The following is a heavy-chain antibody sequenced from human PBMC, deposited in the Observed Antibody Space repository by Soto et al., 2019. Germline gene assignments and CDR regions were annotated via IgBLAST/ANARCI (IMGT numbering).Heavy chain of an antibody. D-gene: IGHD3-3*01. CDR3: AISLQNHYDFWSGYYYYGMDV. Sequence: SETLSLTCAVYGGSFSGCYWSWIRQPPGKGLEWIGEINHSGSTNYNPSLKSRVTISVDTSKNQFSLKLSSVTAADTAVYYCAISLQNHYDFWSGYYYYGMDVWGQGTTVTVSS. J-gene: IGHJ6*02. V-gene: IGHV4-34*01. CDR2: INHSGST. CDR1: GGSFSGCY.